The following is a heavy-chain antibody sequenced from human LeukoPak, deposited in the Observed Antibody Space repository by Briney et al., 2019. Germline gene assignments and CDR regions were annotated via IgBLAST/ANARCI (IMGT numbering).Heavy chain of an antibody. V-gene: IGHV1-8*01. Sequence: ASVQVSCKASGYTFTSYDINWVRQATGQGVEWMGWMNPNSGNKGYAQKFQGRITITKNTSKSTAYMELSSLRSEDTAVYYCARSMVRGAPNWFDPWGQGTLVTVSS. CDR3: ARSMVRGAPNWFDP. CDR2: MNPNSGNK. J-gene: IGHJ5*02. CDR1: GYTFTSYD. D-gene: IGHD3-10*01.